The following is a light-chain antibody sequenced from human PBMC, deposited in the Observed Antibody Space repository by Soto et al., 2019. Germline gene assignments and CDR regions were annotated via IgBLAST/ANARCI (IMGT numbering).Light chain of an antibody. CDR3: PPSYSTPLT. V-gene: IGKV1-39*01. J-gene: IGKJ4*01. CDR1: QSISSY. Sequence: DIQMTQSPSSLSASVGDRVTITCRASQSISSYLNWYQQKPGKAPKLLIYAASSLQSGVPSRFSGSGSGTDFTLTISSLQPEEFATYYCPPSYSTPLTFGGGAQVEIK. CDR2: AAS.